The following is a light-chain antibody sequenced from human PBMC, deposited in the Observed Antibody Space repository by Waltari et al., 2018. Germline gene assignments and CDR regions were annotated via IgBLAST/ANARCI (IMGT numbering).Light chain of an antibody. Sequence: EIVFTQSPATLSLSPGERATLSCRASQSVGSYLAWYQHRPGQAPSLLIYDASTRATGIPARFSGSGSGTDFTLTISSLEPEDFAVYYCQQRTNWPSLTFGGGTKVEIK. CDR2: DAS. V-gene: IGKV3-11*01. CDR1: QSVGSY. J-gene: IGKJ4*01. CDR3: QQRTNWPSLT.